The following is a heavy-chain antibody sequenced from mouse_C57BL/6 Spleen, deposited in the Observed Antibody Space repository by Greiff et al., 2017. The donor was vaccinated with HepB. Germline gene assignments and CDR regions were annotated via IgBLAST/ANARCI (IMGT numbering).Heavy chain of an antibody. CDR3: AKQASLVRAMDD. J-gene: IGHJ4*01. CDR1: GFSLTNYA. CDR2: IWGGGGT. V-gene: IGHV2-9*01. Sequence: VKLMESGPGLVAPSQSLSITCTVSGFSLTNYAVDWVRQPPGKGLEWLGVIWGGGGTNYNSAIMSRLSISKDNSKSQVFLKMNSLQTDDTAMYYCAKQASLVRAMDDWGKGTSVTVSS.